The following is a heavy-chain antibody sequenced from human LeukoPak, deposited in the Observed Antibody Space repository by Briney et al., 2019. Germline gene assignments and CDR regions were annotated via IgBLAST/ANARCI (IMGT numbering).Heavy chain of an antibody. V-gene: IGHV3-11*01. CDR2: ISSSGSTI. CDR3: ARDPMMTTVTTHFDY. J-gene: IGHJ4*02. D-gene: IGHD4-17*01. Sequence: PGGSLRFSCAASGFTFSDYYMGWIRQALGKGLEWVSYISSSGSTIYYADSVKGRFTISRDNAKNSLYLQMNSLRAEDTAVYYCARDPMMTTVTTHFDYWGQGTLVTVSS. CDR1: GFTFSDYY.